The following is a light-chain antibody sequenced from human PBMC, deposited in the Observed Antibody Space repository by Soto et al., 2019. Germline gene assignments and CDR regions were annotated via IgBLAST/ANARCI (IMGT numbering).Light chain of an antibody. CDR3: CSYAGSRHYV. J-gene: IGLJ1*01. CDR1: SSDVGSYNL. V-gene: IGLV2-23*02. CDR2: EVS. Sequence: QSVLTQPASVSGSPGQSITISCTGTSSDVGSYNLVSWYQQHPGKAPKLMIYEVSKRPSGVSNRFSGSKSGNTASLTISGLQAEDEADYYCCSYAGSRHYVFVTGTKVTVL.